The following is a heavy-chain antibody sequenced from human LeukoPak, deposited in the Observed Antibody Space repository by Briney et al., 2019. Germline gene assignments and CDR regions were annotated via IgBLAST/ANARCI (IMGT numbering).Heavy chain of an antibody. V-gene: IGHV4-39*07. CDR2: INYYGKT. J-gene: IGHJ4*02. D-gene: IGHD3-3*01. CDR1: GNSISSSSYY. Sequence: PSETLSLTCTVSGNSISSSSYYWVWIRQPPGKGLEWIGSINYYGKTYYNPSLKSRVTISVDTSKNQFSLNLSSVTAADTAVYYCARSDYYDFWSGYYNPPSFDYWGQGTLVTVSS. CDR3: ARSDYYDFWSGYYNPPSFDY.